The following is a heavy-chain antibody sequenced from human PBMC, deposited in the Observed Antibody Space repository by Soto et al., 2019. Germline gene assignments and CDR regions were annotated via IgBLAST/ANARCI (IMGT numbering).Heavy chain of an antibody. Sequence: GGSLRLSCAASGFTFSSYGMHWVRQAPGKGLEWVAVISYDGSNKYYADSVKGRFTISRDNSKNTLYLQMNSLRAEDTAVYYCAKDLPRITIFGVVIENYYYGMDVWGQGTTVTVS. CDR1: GFTFSSYG. D-gene: IGHD3-3*01. V-gene: IGHV3-30*18. J-gene: IGHJ6*02. CDR2: ISYDGSNK. CDR3: AKDLPRITIFGVVIENYYYGMDV.